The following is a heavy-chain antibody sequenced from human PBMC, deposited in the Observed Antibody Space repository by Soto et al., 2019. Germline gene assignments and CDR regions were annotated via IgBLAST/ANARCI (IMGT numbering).Heavy chain of an antibody. CDR1: GYTFTSYD. D-gene: IGHD2-2*01. CDR3: AREPYCSSTSCYGREVDY. CDR2: LNPNSGNT. J-gene: IGHJ4*02. Sequence: QVQLVQSGAEVKKPGASVQVSCKASGYTFTSYDINWVRQATGQGLEWMGWLNPNSGNTGYAQKCQGRVTMTRNTDMSTDYMELSSLRSEDTAVYYCAREPYCSSTSCYGREVDYWGQGTLVTVSS. V-gene: IGHV1-8*01.